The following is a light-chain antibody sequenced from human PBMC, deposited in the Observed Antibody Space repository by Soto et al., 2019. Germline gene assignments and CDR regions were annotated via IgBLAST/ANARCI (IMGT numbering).Light chain of an antibody. CDR1: SSDVENYNL. J-gene: IGLJ3*02. Sequence: QSVLTQPASVSGSPGQSITISCTGTSSDVENYNLVSWYQQLPGKAPKFMIYEVSKRPSGVSNRFSGSKSGNTASLTISGLQAEDEADYYCCSYASSFWVFGGGTKLPVL. V-gene: IGLV2-23*02. CDR3: CSYASSFWV. CDR2: EVS.